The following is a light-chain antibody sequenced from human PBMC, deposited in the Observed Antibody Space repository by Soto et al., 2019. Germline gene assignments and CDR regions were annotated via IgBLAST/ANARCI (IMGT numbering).Light chain of an antibody. Sequence: QSALTQPRSVSGSPGQSVTISCTGTNSDVGGHNYVSWYQQYPGKAPRLLLSSVSKRPSGVPDRFSGSKSGNTASLTISGLQAEDEADYYCCSYAGSYTYVFGTGTKVTVL. CDR3: CSYAGSYTYV. CDR1: NSDVGGHNY. J-gene: IGLJ1*01. V-gene: IGLV2-11*01. CDR2: SVS.